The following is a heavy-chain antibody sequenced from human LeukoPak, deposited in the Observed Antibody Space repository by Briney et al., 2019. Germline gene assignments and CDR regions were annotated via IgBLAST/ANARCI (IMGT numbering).Heavy chain of an antibody. V-gene: IGHV3-74*01. CDR3: AKKRPAYYDY. D-gene: IGHD1-14*01. CDR2: INSDGSST. CDR1: GFTFRSYW. Sequence: GGSLRLSCAASGFTFRSYWMHWVRQAPGKGLVWVSRINSDGSSTTYADSVKGRFTISRDNAENTLYLQMNSLRAEDTAVYYCAKKRPAYYDYWGQGTLVTVSS. J-gene: IGHJ4*02.